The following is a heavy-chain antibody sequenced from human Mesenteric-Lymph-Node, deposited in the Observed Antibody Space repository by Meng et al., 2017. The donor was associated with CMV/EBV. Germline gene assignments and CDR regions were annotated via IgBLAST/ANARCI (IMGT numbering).Heavy chain of an antibody. CDR3: ARVGGSSWLPDY. CDR1: GLIFNIYS. J-gene: IGHJ4*02. CDR2: ISGSGSSI. Sequence: GESLKISCAASGLIFNIYSMNWVRQAPGKGLEWISYISGSGSSIKYADSVQGRFAISRDNAKNSLYLQMNSLRAEDTAVYFCARVGGSSWLPDYWGQGTLVTVSS. D-gene: IGHD6-13*01. V-gene: IGHV3-48*04.